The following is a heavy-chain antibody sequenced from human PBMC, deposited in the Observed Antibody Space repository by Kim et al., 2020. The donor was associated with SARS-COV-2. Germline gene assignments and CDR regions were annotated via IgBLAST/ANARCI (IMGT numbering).Heavy chain of an antibody. CDR3: AKRMLSSSGNYYFDY. J-gene: IGHJ4*02. Sequence: VKGRLTVSSDNSKNTLYLQMTSLRAEDTAVYYCAKRMLSSSGNYYFDYWGQGTLVTVSS. D-gene: IGHD3-22*01. V-gene: IGHV3-23*01.